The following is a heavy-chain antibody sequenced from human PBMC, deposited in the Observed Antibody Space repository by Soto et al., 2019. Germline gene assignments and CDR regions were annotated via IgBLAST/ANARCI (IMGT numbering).Heavy chain of an antibody. D-gene: IGHD2-2*01. J-gene: IGHJ4*02. V-gene: IGHV4-4*02. CDR2: IYHVGST. Sequence: QVHLQESGPGLVKPSGTLSLTCGVSGASVSSSHWWTWVRQPPGKGLEWIGAIYHVGSTSYSPSLKSRFITSMDQSRNSFSLKMSSMTAANTAVYYCARVRPPTSTRPAAVIYYFDYWGQGSLVTVSS. CDR3: ARVRPPTSTRPAAVIYYFDY. CDR1: GASVSSSHW.